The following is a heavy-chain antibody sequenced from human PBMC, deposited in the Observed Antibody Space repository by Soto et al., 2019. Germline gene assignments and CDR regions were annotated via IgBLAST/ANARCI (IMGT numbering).Heavy chain of an antibody. J-gene: IGHJ4*02. CDR1: GFTFGDYD. V-gene: IGHV3-49*03. CDR3: GMVKGLQYLEWRLYDY. CDR2: ITSNTYGGTT. Sequence: PGGSLRLSCTAYGFTFGDYDMAWFRQAPGKGLEWVSFITSNTYGGTTEYAASVKGRFTVSRDDSNSIAYLDMNSLNTEDAVVYYCGMVKGLQYLEWRLYDYWGQGTQVTVSS. D-gene: IGHD3-3*01.